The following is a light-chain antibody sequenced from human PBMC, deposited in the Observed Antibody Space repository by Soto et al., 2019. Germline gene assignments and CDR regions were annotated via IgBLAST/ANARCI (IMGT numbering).Light chain of an antibody. CDR2: DAS. CDR3: QQYRSYWT. J-gene: IGKJ1*01. CDR1: QNIDTW. Sequence: DIPMTQSPSTLSASVGDRVTITCRASQNIDTWLAWYQQRPGKAPKLLIYDASSLESGVPSRFSGSGSGTEFTLTISSLQPDDFSTYYCQQYRSYWTFGQGTKVEI. V-gene: IGKV1-5*01.